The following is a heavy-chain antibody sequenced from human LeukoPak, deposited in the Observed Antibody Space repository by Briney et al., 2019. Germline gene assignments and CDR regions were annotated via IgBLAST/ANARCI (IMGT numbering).Heavy chain of an antibody. D-gene: IGHD5-12*01. CDR1: GGTFSSYT. CDR3: ASERQSRSYSGYDLGFDY. CDR2: IIPILGIA. V-gene: IGHV1-69*02. J-gene: IGHJ4*02. Sequence: GASVKVSCKASGGTFSSYTISWVRQAPGQGLEWMGRIIPILGIANYAQKFQGRVTITADKSTSTAYMELSSLRSEDTAVYYCASERQSRSYSGYDLGFDYWGQGTLVTVSS.